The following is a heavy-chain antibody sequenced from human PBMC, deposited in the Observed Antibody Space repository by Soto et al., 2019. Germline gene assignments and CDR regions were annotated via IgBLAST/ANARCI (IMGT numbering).Heavy chain of an antibody. D-gene: IGHD3-9*01. CDR1: GGYISHFY. Sequence: SETMSLTYAVSGGYISHFYWSWIRQSPGKGLEWLGYIYDSGSTSYNPSLRSRVTMSMDTSKTQFSLNLTSVTAADTAVYFCAESYYAILTGHFAFDIWGHGTRVT. V-gene: IGHV4-59*01. CDR2: IYDSGST. CDR3: AESYYAILTGHFAFDI. J-gene: IGHJ3*02.